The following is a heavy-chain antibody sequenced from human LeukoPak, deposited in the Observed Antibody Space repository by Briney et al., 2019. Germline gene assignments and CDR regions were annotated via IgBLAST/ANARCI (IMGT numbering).Heavy chain of an antibody. CDR3: ARDGQRCCGSNCYSVDI. J-gene: IGHJ3*02. D-gene: IGHD2-21*02. Sequence: PSETLSLTCTVSGYSISSGFHWGWIRQPPGKGLEWIGSKYHTGSTYYNPSLRSRVTISVDTSKNQSSLKLSSVTAADTAVYYCARDGQRCCGSNCYSVDIWGQGTMVTVSS. CDR2: KYHTGST. CDR1: GYSISSGFH. V-gene: IGHV4-38-2*02.